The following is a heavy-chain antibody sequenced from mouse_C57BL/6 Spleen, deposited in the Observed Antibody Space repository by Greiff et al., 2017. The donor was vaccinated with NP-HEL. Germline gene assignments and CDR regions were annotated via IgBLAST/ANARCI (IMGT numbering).Heavy chain of an antibody. CDR2: INPNNGGT. CDR1: GYTFTDYY. CDR3: ARLEDGYYGVDY. D-gene: IGHD2-3*01. Sequence: EVQLQQSGPELVKPGASVKISCKASGYTFTDYYMNWVKQSHGKSLEWIGDINPNNGGTSYNQKFKGKATLTVDKSSSTAYMELRSLTSEDSAVYYCARLEDGYYGVDYWGQGTTLTVSS. V-gene: IGHV1-26*01. J-gene: IGHJ2*01.